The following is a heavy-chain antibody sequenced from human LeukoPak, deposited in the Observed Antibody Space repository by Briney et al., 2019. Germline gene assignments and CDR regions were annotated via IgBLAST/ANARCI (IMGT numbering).Heavy chain of an antibody. CDR3: ARGPPSGSSPGAHWLDP. J-gene: IGHJ5*02. D-gene: IGHD1-26*01. CDR2: IYYRGST. V-gene: IGHV4-39*07. CDR1: GGSISSSSYY. Sequence: PSETLSLTCTVSGGSISSSSYYWGWIRQPPGKGLEWIGSIYYRGSTYYNPSLKSRVTISVDTSKNQFSLKVSSVTAADTAVYYCARGPPSGSSPGAHWLDPWGQGTLVTVSS.